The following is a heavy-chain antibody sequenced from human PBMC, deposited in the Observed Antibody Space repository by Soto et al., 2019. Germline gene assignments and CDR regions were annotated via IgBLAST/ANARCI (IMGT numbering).Heavy chain of an antibody. J-gene: IGHJ4*02. Sequence: PSETLSLTCTVSGGSISSSSYYWGWIRQPPGKGLEWIGSIYYSGSTYYNPSLKSRVTISVDTSKNQFSLKLSSVTAADTAVYYCARLPWGSYSITFDYWRQGTLVTVSS. CDR1: GGSISSSSYY. CDR2: IYYSGST. CDR3: ARLPWGSYSITFDY. D-gene: IGHD1-26*01. V-gene: IGHV4-39*01.